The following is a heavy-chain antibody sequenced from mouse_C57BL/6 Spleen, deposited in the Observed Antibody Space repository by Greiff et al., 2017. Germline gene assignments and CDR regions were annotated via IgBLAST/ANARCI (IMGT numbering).Heavy chain of an antibody. D-gene: IGHD3-3*01. Sequence: VQLQESGAELARPGASVKLSCKASGYTFTSYGISWVKQRTGQGLEWIGEIYPRSGNTYYNEKFKGKATLTADKSSSTAYMELRSLTSEDSAVYFCERGRRDGDRALDYWGQGTTLTVSS. CDR1: GYTFTSYG. J-gene: IGHJ2*01. V-gene: IGHV1-81*01. CDR3: ERGRRDGDRALDY. CDR2: IYPRSGNT.